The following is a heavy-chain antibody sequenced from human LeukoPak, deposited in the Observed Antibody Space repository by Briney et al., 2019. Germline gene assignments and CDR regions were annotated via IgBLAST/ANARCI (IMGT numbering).Heavy chain of an antibody. D-gene: IGHD7-27*01. CDR2: IIPILGIA. CDR3: ARVGMDYYYYGMDV. CDR1: GYTFTSYG. V-gene: IGHV1-69*04. Sequence: SVKVSCKASGYTFTSYGISWVRQAPGQGLEWMGRIIPILGIANYAQKFQGRVTITADKSTSTAYMELSSLRSEDTAVYYCARVGMDYYYYGMDVWGQGTTVTVSS. J-gene: IGHJ6*02.